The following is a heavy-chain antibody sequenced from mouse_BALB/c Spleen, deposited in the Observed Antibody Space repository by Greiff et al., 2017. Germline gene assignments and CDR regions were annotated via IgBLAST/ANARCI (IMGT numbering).Heavy chain of an antibody. CDR3: ARWRVFAYYGSSYDYYAMDY. CDR2: ISYSGST. J-gene: IGHJ4*01. D-gene: IGHD1-1*01. V-gene: IGHV3-2*02. CDR1: GYSITSDYA. Sequence: EVKLLESGPGLVKPSQSLSLTCTVTGYSITSDYAWNWIRQFPGNKLEWMGYISYSGSTSYNPSLKSRISITRDTSKNQFFLQLNSVTTEDTATYYCARWRVFAYYGSSYDYYAMDYWGQGTSVTVSS.